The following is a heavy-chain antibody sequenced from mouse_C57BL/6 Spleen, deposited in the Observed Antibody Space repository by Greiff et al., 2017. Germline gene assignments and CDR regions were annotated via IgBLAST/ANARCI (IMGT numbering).Heavy chain of an antibody. J-gene: IGHJ4*01. CDR3: ASLITTVVATDYYAMDY. CDR2: IRNKANGYTT. CDR1: GFTFTDYY. D-gene: IGHD1-1*01. Sequence: EVKLMESGGGLVQPGGSLSLSCAASGFTFTDYYMSWVRQPPGKALEWLGFIRNKANGYTTEYSASVKGRFTISRDNSQSILYLQMNALRAEDSATYYCASLITTVVATDYYAMDYWGQGTSVTVSS. V-gene: IGHV7-3*01.